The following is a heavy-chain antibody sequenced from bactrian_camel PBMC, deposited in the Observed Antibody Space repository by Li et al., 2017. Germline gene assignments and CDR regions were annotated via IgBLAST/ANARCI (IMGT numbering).Heavy chain of an antibody. CDR2: IATGSGNT. CDR3: AVRERCFWLTRTAADYNA. J-gene: IGHJ6*01. D-gene: IGHD4*01. Sequence: HVQLVESGGDSVQAGGSLRLSCAASGYTYNRNCMAWFRQAPGKEREGVARIATGSGNTYYADSVKGRFTISQDNAKNTVYLHMNSLKPEDTAIYYCAVRERCFWLTRTAADYNAWGQGTQVTVS. V-gene: IGHV3S1*01. CDR1: GYTYNRNC.